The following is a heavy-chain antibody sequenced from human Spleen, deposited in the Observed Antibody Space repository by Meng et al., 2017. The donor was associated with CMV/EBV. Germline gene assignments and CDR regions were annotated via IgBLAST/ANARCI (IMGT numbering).Heavy chain of an antibody. CDR1: GFTFSSYS. CDR3: AWGATSAFDI. J-gene: IGHJ3*02. Sequence: GESLKISCAASGFTFSSYSMNWVRQAPGKGLEWVSSISSSSSYIYYADSVKGRFTISRDNAKNSLYLQMNSPRAEDTAVYYCAWGATSAFDIWGQGTMVTVSS. V-gene: IGHV3-21*01. D-gene: IGHD1-26*01. CDR2: ISSSSSYI.